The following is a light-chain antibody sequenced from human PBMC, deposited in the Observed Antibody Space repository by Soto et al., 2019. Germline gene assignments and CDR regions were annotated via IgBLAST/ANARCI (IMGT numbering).Light chain of an antibody. Sequence: DIQMTQSPSTLPASVGDRVTITCRASQSISNWLAWYQQKRGTAPKVXIYHASNLQSGVPSRFGGSGAGTDFTRTINSLQPEDVATDSCQQSYRTPITFGQGTRLEI. V-gene: IGKV1-39*01. CDR1: QSISNW. J-gene: IGKJ5*01. CDR2: HAS. CDR3: QQSYRTPIT.